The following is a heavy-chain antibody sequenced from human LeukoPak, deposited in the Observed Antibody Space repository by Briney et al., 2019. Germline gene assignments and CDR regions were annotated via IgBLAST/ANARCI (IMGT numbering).Heavy chain of an antibody. V-gene: IGHV1-69*13. CDR3: ARMVAGMLSYYYYMDV. D-gene: IGHD2-8*01. CDR1: GGTFSSYA. Sequence: GASVKVSCKASGGTFSSYAISWLRQAPGQGLEWMGGIIPIFGTANYAQKFQGRVTITADESTSTAYMELSSLRSEDTAVYYCARMVAGMLSYYYYMDVWGKGTTVTVSS. J-gene: IGHJ6*03. CDR2: IIPIFGTA.